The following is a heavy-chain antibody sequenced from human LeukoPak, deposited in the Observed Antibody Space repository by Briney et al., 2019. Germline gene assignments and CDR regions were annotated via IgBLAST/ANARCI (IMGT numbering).Heavy chain of an antibody. D-gene: IGHD2-15*01. Sequence: ASVKVSCKASGYTFTSYYMHWVRQAPGQGLEWMGIINPSGGSTCYAQKFQGRVTMTRDTSTSTVYMELSSLRSEDTAVYYCARELLSDYYGMDVWGQGTTVTVSS. CDR3: ARELLSDYYGMDV. CDR2: INPSGGST. J-gene: IGHJ6*02. V-gene: IGHV1-46*01. CDR1: GYTFTSYY.